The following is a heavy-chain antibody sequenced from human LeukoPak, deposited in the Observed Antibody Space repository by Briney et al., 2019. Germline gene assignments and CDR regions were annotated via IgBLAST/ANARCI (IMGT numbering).Heavy chain of an antibody. CDR2: IYIDART. Sequence: RGSLRLSCTLSGFSVTNTLIGWVRQAPGKGPEWVALIYIDARTVYADAVKGRFTISRDNSKNMVYLQMNSLRSEDSALYYCVRDRAGTQSWVEFDLWGQGTLVTVSS. D-gene: IGHD3-10*01. J-gene: IGHJ5*02. CDR3: VRDRAGTQSWVEFDL. V-gene: IGHV3-66*02. CDR1: GFSVTNTL.